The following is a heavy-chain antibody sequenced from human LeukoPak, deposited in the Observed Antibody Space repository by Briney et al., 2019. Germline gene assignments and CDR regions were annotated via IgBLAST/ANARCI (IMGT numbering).Heavy chain of an antibody. Sequence: GESLKISCKGSGYSFTTYSIGWVRQMPGRGLERMGIIYPGDSDTRYSPSFQGQVTISADKSISTAYLQWSSLKASDTAMYYCARQFRDSSGYYSYYFDYWGQGTLVTVSS. V-gene: IGHV5-51*01. CDR1: GYSFTTYS. CDR2: IYPGDSDT. CDR3: ARQFRDSSGYYSYYFDY. D-gene: IGHD3-22*01. J-gene: IGHJ4*02.